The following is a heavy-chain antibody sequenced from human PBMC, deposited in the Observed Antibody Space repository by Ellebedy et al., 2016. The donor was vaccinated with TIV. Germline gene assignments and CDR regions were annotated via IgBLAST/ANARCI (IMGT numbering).Heavy chain of an antibody. CDR1: GFTFSSYA. Sequence: GESLKISXAASGFTFSSYAMSWVRQAPGKGLEWVSAISGSGGSTYYADSVKGRFTISRDNSKNTLYLQMNSLRAEDTAVYYCAELNIVVVPAADWGQGTLVTVSS. V-gene: IGHV3-23*01. J-gene: IGHJ4*02. D-gene: IGHD2-2*01. CDR2: ISGSGGST. CDR3: AELNIVVVPAAD.